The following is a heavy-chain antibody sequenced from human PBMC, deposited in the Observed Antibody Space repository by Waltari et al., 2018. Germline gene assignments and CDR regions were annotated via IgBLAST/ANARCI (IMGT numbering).Heavy chain of an antibody. CDR3: ARDRSGSGWYYFNY. CDR2: INPYSDVT. Sequence: QVQLVQSGAEVMTPGASVKVSCKPSGSTLADFYMHWVRQAPGQGLEWMGWINPYSDVTNYAQKFQGRVTMTRDTSLSTAYMELSGLRSDDTAVYYCARDRSGSGWYYFNYWGQGTLVTVSS. D-gene: IGHD6-19*01. V-gene: IGHV1-2*02. CDR1: GSTLADFY. J-gene: IGHJ4*02.